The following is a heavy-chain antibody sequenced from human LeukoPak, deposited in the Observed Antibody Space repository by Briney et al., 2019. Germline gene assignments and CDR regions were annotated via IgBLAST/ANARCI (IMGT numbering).Heavy chain of an antibody. CDR3: ASSRVAGTRYFDY. Sequence: SETLSLTCTVSGGSIRSSSYYWGWIRQPPGKGLEWIGSIFYTGRTYYNPSLKSRVTISVDTSETQFSLNLSSVTAADTAVYYCASSRVAGTRYFDYWGQGTLVTVSS. D-gene: IGHD6-19*01. V-gene: IGHV4-39*07. CDR1: GGSIRSSSYY. J-gene: IGHJ4*02. CDR2: IFYTGRT.